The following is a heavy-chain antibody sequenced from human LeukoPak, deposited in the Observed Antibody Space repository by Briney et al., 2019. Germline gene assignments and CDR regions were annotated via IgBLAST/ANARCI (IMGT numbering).Heavy chain of an antibody. CDR3: ARVLGNYNSFDY. J-gene: IGHJ4*02. Sequence: PGGSLRLSCAASGFTFSRYWMHWVRQVPGKGLEWVSVMYSSGNTYYADSVKGRFTISRDKPKNTVYLQMNSLRAEDTAVYYCARVLGNYNSFDYWGQGTLVTVSS. V-gene: IGHV3-66*01. CDR2: MYSSGNT. CDR1: GFTFSRYW. D-gene: IGHD1-1*01.